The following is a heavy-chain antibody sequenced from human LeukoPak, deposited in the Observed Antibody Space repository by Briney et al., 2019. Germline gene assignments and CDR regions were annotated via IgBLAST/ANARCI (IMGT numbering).Heavy chain of an antibody. D-gene: IGHD3-22*01. CDR2: ISWNSGSI. CDR3: AKDSSSGSLDY. V-gene: IGHV3-9*03. CDR1: GFTFDDYA. Sequence: QPGRSLRLSCAVSGFTFDDYAMHWVRQAPGKGLEWVSGISWNSGSIGYADSVKGRFTISRDNAKNSLYLQMNSLRAEDMALYYCAKDSSSGSLDYWGQGTLVTVSS. J-gene: IGHJ4*02.